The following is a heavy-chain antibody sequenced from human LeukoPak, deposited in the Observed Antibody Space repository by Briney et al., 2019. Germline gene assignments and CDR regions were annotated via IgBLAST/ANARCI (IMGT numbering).Heavy chain of an antibody. CDR2: ISGSGGST. Sequence: GGTLRLSCAASGFTFSSYGMGWVRQAPGKGLEWVSAISGSGGSTYYADSVKGRFTISRDNSKNTLYLQMNSLRAEDTAVYYCAKDLGRYYYGSGSYLLAAFDIWGQGTMVTVSS. J-gene: IGHJ3*02. CDR3: AKDLGRYYYGSGSYLLAAFDI. D-gene: IGHD3-10*01. CDR1: GFTFSSYG. V-gene: IGHV3-23*01.